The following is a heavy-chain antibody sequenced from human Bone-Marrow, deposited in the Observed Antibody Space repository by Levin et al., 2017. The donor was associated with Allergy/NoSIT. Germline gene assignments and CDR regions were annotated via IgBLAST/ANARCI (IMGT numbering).Heavy chain of an antibody. V-gene: IGHV3-74*01. D-gene: IGHD1-26*01. Sequence: QAGGSLRLSCAASGFSFSNYWMHWVRQAPGKGLVWVARIISDGSRTTYADSVKGRFTVSRDNAKNTLYLQMNSLRADDTAVYFCARVGGLGYYDFDSWGQGTLVTVSS. CDR1: GFSFSNYW. CDR3: ARVGGLGYYDFDS. J-gene: IGHJ4*02. CDR2: IISDGSRT.